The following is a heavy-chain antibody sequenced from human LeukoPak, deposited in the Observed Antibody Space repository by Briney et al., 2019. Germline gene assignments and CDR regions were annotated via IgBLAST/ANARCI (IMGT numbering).Heavy chain of an antibody. CDR1: GGSFSGYS. V-gene: IGHV4-34*01. CDR3: ARATGRRRYCSVCRCYAVYYYGMDV. J-gene: IGHJ6*02. D-gene: IGHD2-15*01. Sequence: PSETLSLTCAAYGGSFSGYSWSWIRQPPGKGLEWIAEINHSGSTNYNPSLKSRVTISVDTSKNQFSLKMSSVTAADTAVYYWARATGRRRYCSVCRCYAVYYYGMDVWGQGTTVTVSS. CDR2: INHSGST.